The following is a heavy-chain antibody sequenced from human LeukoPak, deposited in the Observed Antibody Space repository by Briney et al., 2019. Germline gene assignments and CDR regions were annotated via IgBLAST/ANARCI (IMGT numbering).Heavy chain of an antibody. CDR3: ARSTGYSSFYYFDY. V-gene: IGHV4-59*08. CDR2: IYYSGST. J-gene: IGHJ4*02. D-gene: IGHD6-19*01. Sequence: SETLSLTCTVSGGSISSYYWSWIRQPPGKGLEWIGYIYYSGSTNYNPSLKSRVTISVDTSKNQFSLKLSSVTAADTAVYYCARSTGYSSFYYFDYWGQGTLVTVSS. CDR1: GGSISSYY.